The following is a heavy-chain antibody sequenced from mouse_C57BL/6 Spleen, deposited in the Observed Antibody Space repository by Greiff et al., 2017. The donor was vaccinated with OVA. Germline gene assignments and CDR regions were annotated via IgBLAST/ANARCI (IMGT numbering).Heavy chain of an antibody. D-gene: IGHD4-1*01. J-gene: IGHJ2*01. CDR2: IDPSDSYT. Sequence: QVQLQQPGAELVRPGTSVKLSCKASGYTFTSYWMHWVKQRPGQGLEWIGVIDPSDSYTNYNQKFKGKATLTVDTSSSTAYMQLSSLTSEDSAVYYCARSGTGTDYWGQGTTLTGSS. V-gene: IGHV1-59*01. CDR3: ARSGTGTDY. CDR1: GYTFTSYW.